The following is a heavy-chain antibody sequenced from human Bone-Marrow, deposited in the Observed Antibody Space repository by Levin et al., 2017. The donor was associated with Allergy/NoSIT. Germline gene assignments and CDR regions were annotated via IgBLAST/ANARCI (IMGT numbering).Heavy chain of an antibody. V-gene: IGHV1-18*01. J-gene: IGHJ4*02. CDR3: ARIQLRFLEWPHDY. Sequence: ASVKVSCKASGYTFTSYGISWVRQAPGQGLEWMGWISAHNGNTNYAQKLQGRVTMTTDTSTSTAYMELRSLRSDDTAVYYCARIQLRFLEWPHDYWGQGTLVTVSS. CDR2: ISAHNGNT. CDR1: GYTFTSYG. D-gene: IGHD3-3*01.